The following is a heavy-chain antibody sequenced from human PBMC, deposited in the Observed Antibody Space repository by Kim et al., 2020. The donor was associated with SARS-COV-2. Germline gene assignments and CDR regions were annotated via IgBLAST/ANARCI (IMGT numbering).Heavy chain of an antibody. Sequence: SETLSLTCTVSGGSISDNYYWTWIRHHPGQGLEWIGYIYHTGTAYYNPSLSSRVSISVDTTKNQFSLFVNSVTAADTAFYYCARRMASTAHAFDVWGQWTKVTVSS. V-gene: IGHV4-31*03. CDR3: ARRMASTAHAFDV. CDR2: IYHTGTA. CDR1: GGSISDNYY. D-gene: IGHD1-1*01. J-gene: IGHJ3*01.